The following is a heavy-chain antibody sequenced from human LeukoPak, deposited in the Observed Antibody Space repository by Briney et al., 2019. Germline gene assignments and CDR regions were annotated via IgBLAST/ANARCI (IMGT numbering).Heavy chain of an antibody. V-gene: IGHV4-4*07. CDR1: GDSISDYY. D-gene: IGHD3-22*01. CDR2: IISSGYT. J-gene: IGHJ6*03. CDR3: ARDLALAGYYYYMDV. Sequence: KPSETLSLTCTVSGDSISDYYWTWIRQPAGKGLEWIGRIISSGYTNYNPSLTSRLAMSLDTSKNQISLRLNSVTAADTAVYYCARDLALAGYYYYMDVWGKGTSVTVSS.